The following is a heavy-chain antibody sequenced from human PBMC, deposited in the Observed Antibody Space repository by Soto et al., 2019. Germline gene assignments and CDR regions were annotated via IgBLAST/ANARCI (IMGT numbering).Heavy chain of an antibody. CDR1: GGSISSSSYY. J-gene: IGHJ4*02. CDR3: ARLGWRIVGEGYFDY. V-gene: IGHV4-39*01. CDR2: IYYSGST. Sequence: QLQLQESGPGLVKPSETLSLTCTVSGGSISSSSYYWGWIRQPPGKGLEWIGSIYYSGSTYYNPSLKSRVTISVDTSKNQFSLKLSSVTAADTAVYYCARLGWRIVGEGYFDYWGQGTLVTVSS. D-gene: IGHD1-26*01.